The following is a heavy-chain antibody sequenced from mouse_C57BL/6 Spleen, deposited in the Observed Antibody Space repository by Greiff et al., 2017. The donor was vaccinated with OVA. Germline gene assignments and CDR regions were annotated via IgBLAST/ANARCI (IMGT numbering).Heavy chain of an antibody. V-gene: IGHV5-4*03. D-gene: IGHD4-1*01. CDR2: ISDGGSYT. Sequence: EVMLVESGGGLVKPGGSLKLSCAASGFTFSSYAMSWVRQTPEKRLEWVATISDGGSYTYYPDNVKGRFPISRDNAKNNLYLQMSHLKSEDTAMYYCARGLGKAWFAYWGQGTLVTVSA. J-gene: IGHJ3*01. CDR3: ARGLGKAWFAY. CDR1: GFTFSSYA.